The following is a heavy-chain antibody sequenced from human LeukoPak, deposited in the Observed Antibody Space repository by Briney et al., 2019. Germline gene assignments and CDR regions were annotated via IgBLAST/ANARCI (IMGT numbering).Heavy chain of an antibody. D-gene: IGHD3-10*01. CDR3: AKDMNSYGSGSSYNPWGPFDS. V-gene: IGHV3-9*01. J-gene: IGHJ4*02. CDR1: RVTFDNNA. CDR2: IAWNSGNT. Sequence: GRTHRPSCEDPRVTFDNNAMHWARQDKEKGLDWVSGIAWNSGNTGFADSVKGRFTISRDNAENSLYLQMNSLTPENTAFYFCAKDMNSYGSGSSYNPWGPFDSWGQGTLVTVSS.